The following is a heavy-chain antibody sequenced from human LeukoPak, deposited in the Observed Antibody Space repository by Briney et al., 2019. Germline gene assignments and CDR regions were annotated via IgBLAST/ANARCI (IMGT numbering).Heavy chain of an antibody. CDR2: INPNSGGT. J-gene: IGHJ4*02. CDR3: ARAVNYGSGSYYNRGRTYYFDY. CDR1: GYTFTGYY. D-gene: IGHD3-10*01. Sequence: ASVKVSCKASGYTFTGYYMHWVRQAPGQGLEWMGWINPNSGGTNYAQKFQGWVTMTRDTSISTAYMELSRLRSDDTAVYYCARAVNYGSGSYYNRGRTYYFDYWGQGTLVTVSS. V-gene: IGHV1-2*04.